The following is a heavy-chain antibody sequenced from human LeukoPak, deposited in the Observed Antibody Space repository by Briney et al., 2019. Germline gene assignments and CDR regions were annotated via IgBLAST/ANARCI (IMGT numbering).Heavy chain of an antibody. CDR2: INAGNGNT. CDR3: AREIDRDDYNRFFDY. Sequence: EASVKVSCKASGYSFSTYTMNWVRQAPGQRLEWMGWINAGNGNTKYSQKFQGRVTITRDTSASTAYMEMRSLRSEDTAVYYCAREIDRDDYNRFFDYWGQGTLVTVSS. V-gene: IGHV1-3*01. CDR1: GYSFSTYT. D-gene: IGHD5-24*01. J-gene: IGHJ4*02.